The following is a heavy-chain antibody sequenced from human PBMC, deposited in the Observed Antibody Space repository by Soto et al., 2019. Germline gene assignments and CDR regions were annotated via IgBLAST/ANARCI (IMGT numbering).Heavy chain of an antibody. V-gene: IGHV3-23*01. Sequence: GGSQIVPCAASGFTFSGHAMSWVRQAQGKGLEWVSTIGTSGSNSYYPDSVKGRFTTSRDNSKNTLYLQMNSLRAEDTAVYYCAKRAVVGAARYFDYWGLGTLVTVYS. CDR2: IGTSGSNS. CDR3: AKRAVVGAARYFDY. J-gene: IGHJ4*02. CDR1: GFTFSGHA. D-gene: IGHD2-15*01.